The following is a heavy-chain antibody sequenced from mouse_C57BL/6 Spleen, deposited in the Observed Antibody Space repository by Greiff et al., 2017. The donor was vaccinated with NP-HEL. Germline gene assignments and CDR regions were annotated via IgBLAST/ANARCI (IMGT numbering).Heavy chain of an antibody. J-gene: IGHJ2*01. CDR2: IDPETGGT. Sequence: VQLVESGAELVRPGASVTLSCKASGYTFTDYEMHWVKQTPVHGLEWIGGIDPETGGTAYNQKFKGKAILTADKSSSTAYMELRSLTSEDSAVYYCTRGTYGSSYYWGQGTTLTVSS. D-gene: IGHD1-1*01. CDR3: TRGTYGSSYY. CDR1: GYTFTDYE. V-gene: IGHV1-15*01.